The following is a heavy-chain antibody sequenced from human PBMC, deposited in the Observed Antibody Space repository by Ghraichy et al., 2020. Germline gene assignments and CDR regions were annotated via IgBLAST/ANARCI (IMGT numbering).Heavy chain of an antibody. V-gene: IGHV3-48*04. J-gene: IGHJ6*02. CDR1: GFTFSSYS. Sequence: GESLNISCAASGFTFSSYSMNWVRQAPGKGLEWVSYISSSSSTIYYADSVKGRFTISRDNAKNSLYLQMNSLRAEDTAVYYCARARITMRNYGMDVWGQGTTVTVSS. CDR2: ISSSSSTI. D-gene: IGHD3-22*01. CDR3: ARARITMRNYGMDV.